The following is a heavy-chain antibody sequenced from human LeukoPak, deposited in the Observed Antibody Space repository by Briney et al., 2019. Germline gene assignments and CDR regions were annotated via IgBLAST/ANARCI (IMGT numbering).Heavy chain of an antibody. CDR2: IYHSGST. Sequence: ATETLSLTCTVSGYSISSGYYWGWIRQPPGKGLEWIGSIYHSGSTYYNPSLKSRVTISVDTSKNQFSLKLSSVTAADTAVYYCARRAASDYYYYYYMDVWGKGTTVTVSS. CDR1: GYSISSGYY. CDR3: ARRAASDYYYYYYMDV. J-gene: IGHJ6*03. V-gene: IGHV4-38-2*02. D-gene: IGHD2-15*01.